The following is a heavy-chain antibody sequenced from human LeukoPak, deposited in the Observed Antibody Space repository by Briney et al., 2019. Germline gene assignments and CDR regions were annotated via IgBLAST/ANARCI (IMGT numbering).Heavy chain of an antibody. CDR1: GFTFSSYS. D-gene: IGHD2-21*02. CDR2: ISSSSSTI. J-gene: IGHJ4*02. V-gene: IGHV3-48*01. CDR3: AREVTPYY. Sequence: GGSLRLSCAASGFTFSSYSMNWVRQAPGKGLEWVSYISSSSSTIYYADSVKGRFTISRDNAKNSLYLQMNSLRAEDTAVYYCAREVTPYYWGQGTLVTVSS.